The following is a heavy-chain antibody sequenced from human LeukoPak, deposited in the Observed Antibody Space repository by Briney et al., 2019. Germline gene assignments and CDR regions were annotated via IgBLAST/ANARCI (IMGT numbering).Heavy chain of an antibody. J-gene: IGHJ3*02. CDR2: ISSSSTYT. CDR3: ARVGSWQQLGAFDI. Sequence: GGSLRLSCAVSGFTFSDYYMSWIRQAPGKGLVWVSYISSSSTYTNYADSVKGRFTISRDNAKNSLYLQMNRLRAEDTAVYYCARVGSWQQLGAFDIWGQGTMVTVSS. V-gene: IGHV3-11*06. D-gene: IGHD6-13*01. CDR1: GFTFSDYY.